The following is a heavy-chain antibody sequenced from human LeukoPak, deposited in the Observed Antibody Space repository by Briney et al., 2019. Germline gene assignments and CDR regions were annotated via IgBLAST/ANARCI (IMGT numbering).Heavy chain of an antibody. D-gene: IGHD3-9*01. V-gene: IGHV1-69*05. CDR1: GGTFSSYA. J-gene: IGHJ6*03. CDR2: IIPIFGTA. Sequence: SVKVSCKASGGTFSSYAISWVRQAPGQGLEWMGGIIPIFGTANYAQKFQGRVTITTDESTSTAYMELSSLRSEDTAVYYCARVPSYDILTGRSYYYYYMDVWGKGTTVTVSS. CDR3: ARVPSYDILTGRSYYYYYMDV.